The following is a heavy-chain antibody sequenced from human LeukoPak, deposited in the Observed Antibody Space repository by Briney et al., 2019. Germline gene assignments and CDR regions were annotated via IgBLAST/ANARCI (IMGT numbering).Heavy chain of an antibody. CDR3: AKDRYSNYGNWFDP. J-gene: IGHJ5*02. CDR1: GFTFGDYA. CDR2: ISGGGGTT. Sequence: GGSLRLSCTASGFTFGDYAMSWVRQAPGKGLEWVSAISGGGGTTHYADSVKGRFAVSRDNSKNILYLQMTNLRHEDTALYYCAKDRYSNYGNWFDPWGQGTQVTVIS. V-gene: IGHV3-23*01. D-gene: IGHD4-11*01.